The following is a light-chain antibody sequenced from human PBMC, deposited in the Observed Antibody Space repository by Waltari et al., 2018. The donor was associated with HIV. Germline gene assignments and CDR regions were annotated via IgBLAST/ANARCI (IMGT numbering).Light chain of an antibody. Sequence: VLTQSPVTMALSPGERATVPCRASENMTSQNLAWYQQRSGQAPRLLIFGASRRNTGVPQRFSGAGSGPDFTLTVSSLEPEDFALYFCQQYETSPYTFGQGT. V-gene: IGKV3-20*01. CDR1: ENMTSQN. CDR3: QQYETSPYT. CDR2: GAS. J-gene: IGKJ2*01.